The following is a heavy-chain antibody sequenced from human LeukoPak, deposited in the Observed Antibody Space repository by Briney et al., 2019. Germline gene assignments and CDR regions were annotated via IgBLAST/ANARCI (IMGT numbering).Heavy chain of an antibody. D-gene: IGHD6-6*01. CDR2: IYHSGST. CDR3: ARLPFEYSSSSPDY. J-gene: IGHJ4*02. CDR1: GGSISSSNW. V-gene: IGHV4-4*02. Sequence: SETLSLTCAVSGGSISSSNWWSWVRQPPGKGLEWIGEIYHSGSTNYNPSLKSRVTLSVDESKNQFSLKLSSVTAADTAVYYCARLPFEYSSSSPDYWGQGTLVTVSS.